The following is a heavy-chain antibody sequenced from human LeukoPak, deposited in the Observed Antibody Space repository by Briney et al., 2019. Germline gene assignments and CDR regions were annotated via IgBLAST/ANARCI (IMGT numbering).Heavy chain of an antibody. V-gene: IGHV4-39*01. Sequence: SETLSLTCTVSGGSISSSSYYWGWIRQPPGKGLEWIGSIYYSGRTYYNPSLKSRVTISVDTSKNQFSLKMSSVTDADTAVYYCARLEYCSGGSCCLDYWGLGTLVTVSS. CDR2: IYYSGRT. J-gene: IGHJ4*02. D-gene: IGHD2-15*01. CDR3: ARLEYCSGGSCCLDY. CDR1: GGSISSSSYY.